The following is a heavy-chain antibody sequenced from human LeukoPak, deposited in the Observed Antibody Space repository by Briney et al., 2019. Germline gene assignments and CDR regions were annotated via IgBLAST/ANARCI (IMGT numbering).Heavy chain of an antibody. CDR1: GFTFSSSS. CDR2: ISSSTKYI. V-gene: IGHV3-21*01. D-gene: IGHD3-10*01. Sequence: GGSLGLSCAASGFTFSSSSMDWVRQAPGKGLEWVSSISSSTKYISYADSVKGRFTISRDNANNSLYLQMNSQRAEDTAVYYCARGSGEFKDYWGQGTPVTVAS. CDR3: ARGSGEFKDY. J-gene: IGHJ4*02.